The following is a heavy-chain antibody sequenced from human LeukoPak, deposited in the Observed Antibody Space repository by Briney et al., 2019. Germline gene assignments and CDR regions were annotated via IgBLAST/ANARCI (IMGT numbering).Heavy chain of an antibody. CDR3: AKDRPLRYGSGSYYSNE. J-gene: IGHJ4*02. CDR1: GFTFSSYA. Sequence: PGGSLRLSCAASGFTFSSYAMSWVRQTPGKGLEWVSGLSGSGVTTYHADSVKGRFTISRDNSKNTLYLQMNSLRAEDTAVYYCAKDRPLRYGSGSYYSNEGGQGTLVTVSS. CDR2: LSGSGVTT. D-gene: IGHD3-10*01. V-gene: IGHV3-23*01.